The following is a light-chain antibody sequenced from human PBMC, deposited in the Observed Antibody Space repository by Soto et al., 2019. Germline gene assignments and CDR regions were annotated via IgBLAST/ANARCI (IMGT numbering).Light chain of an antibody. J-gene: IGLJ3*02. CDR3: QTWGTGPWV. CDR2: LNSDGSH. Sequence: QSVLTQSPSASASLGASVKLTCTLSSGHSSYAIAWHQQQPEKGPRYLMKLNSDGSHSKGDGIPDRFSGSSSGAARYLTISGLQSEDEADYYCQTWGTGPWVFGGGTKLTVL. CDR1: SGHSSYA. V-gene: IGLV4-69*01.